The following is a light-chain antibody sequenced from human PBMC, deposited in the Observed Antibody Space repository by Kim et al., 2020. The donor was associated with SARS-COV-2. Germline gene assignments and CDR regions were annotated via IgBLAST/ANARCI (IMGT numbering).Light chain of an antibody. CDR1: QGISND. J-gene: IGKJ1*01. CDR2: AAS. Sequence: ASVGDRLTITCRASQGISNDLAWDQQKPGKVPKLLIFAASALQSGVPSRFSGSGSGTDFTLTISSLQPEDVATYYCQKYNGAPWTFGQGTKVDIK. CDR3: QKYNGAPWT. V-gene: IGKV1-27*01.